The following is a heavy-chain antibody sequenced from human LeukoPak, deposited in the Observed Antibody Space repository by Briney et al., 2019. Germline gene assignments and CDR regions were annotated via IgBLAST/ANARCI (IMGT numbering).Heavy chain of an antibody. D-gene: IGHD3-22*01. CDR2: ITSRGTDT. CDR3: ARDRYYYDSSGSDAFDI. CDR1: GFSFSSYA. V-gene: IGHV3-64*01. Sequence: GGSLRLSCAASGFSFSSYAMHWVRQAPGKGLEYVSGITSRGTDTSYANSVKGRFTISRDNSKNTLYLQMNSLRAEDTAVYYCARDRYYYDSSGSDAFDIWGQGTMVTVSS. J-gene: IGHJ3*02.